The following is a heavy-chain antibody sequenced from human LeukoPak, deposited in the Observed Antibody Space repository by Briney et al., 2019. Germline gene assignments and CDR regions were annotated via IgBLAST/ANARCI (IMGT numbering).Heavy chain of an antibody. CDR3: AREAGGNDAFDI. Sequence: ASVKVSCKASGYTFTSYYMHWVRQAPGQGLEGMGIINPSGGSTSYAQKFKGRVTMTRDTSTSIVYMELSSLRSEDTAVYYCAREAGGNDAFDIWGQGTMVTVSS. D-gene: IGHD2-15*01. V-gene: IGHV1-46*01. CDR1: GYTFTSYY. J-gene: IGHJ3*02. CDR2: INPSGGST.